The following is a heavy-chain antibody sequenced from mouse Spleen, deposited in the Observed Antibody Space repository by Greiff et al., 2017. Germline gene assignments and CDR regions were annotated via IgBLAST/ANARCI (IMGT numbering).Heavy chain of an antibody. CDR3: ASEGYYGSTYFDY. CDR2: INPSTGGT. Sequence: EVQLQESGPELVKPGASVKISCKASGYSFTGYYMNWVKQSPEKSLEWIGEINPSTGGTTYNQKFKAKATLTVDKSSSTAYMQLKSLTSEDSAVYYCASEGYYGSTYFDYWGQGTTLTVSS. J-gene: IGHJ2*01. D-gene: IGHD1-1*01. CDR1: GYSFTGYY. V-gene: IGHV1-42*01.